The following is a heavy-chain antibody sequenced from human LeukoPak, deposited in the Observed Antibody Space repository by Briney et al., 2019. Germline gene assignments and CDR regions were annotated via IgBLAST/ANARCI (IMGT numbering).Heavy chain of an antibody. CDR3: ARPRTSSGHYYDSSGDHDAFDI. CDR2: IYPGDSDT. J-gene: IGHJ3*02. D-gene: IGHD3-22*01. Sequence: GESLKISCKGSGYSFTSYWIGWVRQMPGKGLEWMGIIYPGDSDTRYSPSFQGQVTISADKSISTAYLQWSSLKASDTAMYYCARPRTSSGHYYDSSGDHDAFDIWGQGTMVTVSS. V-gene: IGHV5-51*01. CDR1: GYSFTSYW.